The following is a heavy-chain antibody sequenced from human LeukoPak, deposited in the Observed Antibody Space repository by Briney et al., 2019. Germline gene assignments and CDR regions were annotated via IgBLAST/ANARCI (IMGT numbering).Heavy chain of an antibody. D-gene: IGHD1/OR15-1a*01. CDR2: TYYSGRT. CDR1: GGSIISYY. CDR3: ARHGGTVDINDAFDI. V-gene: IGHV4-59*08. Sequence: SETLSLTCTVSGGSIISYYWGWIRQPPGKGLEWIGYTYYSGRTSYTHSLKRRVTISVDASNNKFYLKLDSVTAEDTAVYFCARHGGTVDINDAFDIWGQGTMVTVSS. J-gene: IGHJ3*02.